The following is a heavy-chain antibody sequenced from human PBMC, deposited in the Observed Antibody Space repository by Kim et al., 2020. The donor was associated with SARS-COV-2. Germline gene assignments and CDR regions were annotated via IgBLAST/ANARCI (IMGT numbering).Heavy chain of an antibody. CDR2: INAGNGNT. CDR1: GYTFTSYA. V-gene: IGHV1-3*01. J-gene: IGHJ4*02. D-gene: IGHD5-12*01. CDR3: ARAGYSGYLGPYYFDY. Sequence: ASVKVSCKASGYTFTSYAMHWVRQAPGQRLEWMGWINAGNGNTKYSQKFQGRVTITRDTSASTAYMELSSLRSEDTAVYYCARAGYSGYLGPYYFDYWGQGTLVTVSS.